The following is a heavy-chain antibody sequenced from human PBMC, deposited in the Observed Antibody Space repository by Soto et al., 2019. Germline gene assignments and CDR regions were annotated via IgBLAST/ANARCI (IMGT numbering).Heavy chain of an antibody. CDR3: ARDGYYYDSSGYRTGPYNWFDP. CDR2: IIPIFGTA. D-gene: IGHD3-22*01. Sequence: SVKVSCKASGGTFSSYAISWVRQAPGQGLEWMGGIIPIFGTANYAQKFQGGVTITADESTSTAYMELSSLRSEDTAVYYCARDGYYYDSSGYRTGPYNWFDPWGQGTLVTVSS. J-gene: IGHJ5*02. CDR1: GGTFSSYA. V-gene: IGHV1-69*13.